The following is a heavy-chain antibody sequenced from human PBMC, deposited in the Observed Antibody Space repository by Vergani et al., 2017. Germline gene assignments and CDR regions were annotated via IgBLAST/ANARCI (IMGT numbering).Heavy chain of an antibody. CDR3: ARDSRPYSGSGNLTGYDAFDI. V-gene: IGHV1-2*04. CDR2: INPNSGGT. CDR1: GYTFTGYY. Sequence: QVQLVQSGAEVKKPGASVKVSCKASGYTFTGYYMHWVRQAPGQGLEWMGWINPNSGGTNYAQKFQGWVTMTRDTSTSTVYMELSSLRSEDTAVYYCARDSRPYSGSGNLTGYDAFDIWGQGTMVTVSS. D-gene: IGHD7-27*01. J-gene: IGHJ3*02.